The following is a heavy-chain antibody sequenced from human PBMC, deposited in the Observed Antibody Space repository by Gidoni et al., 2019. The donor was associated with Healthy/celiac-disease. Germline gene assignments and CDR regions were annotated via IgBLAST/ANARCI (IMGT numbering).Heavy chain of an antibody. D-gene: IGHD1-26*01. CDR1: GFTFSSYW. Sequence: EVQLVESGGGLVQPGGSMRLSCEASGFTFSSYWMHWVRQAPGKGLVWVSRINSDGSSTSYADSVKGRFTISRDNAKNTLYLQMNSLRAEDTAVYYCARERVGAKFVNNWFDPWGQGTLVTVSS. V-gene: IGHV3-74*01. CDR2: INSDGSST. J-gene: IGHJ5*02. CDR3: ARERVGAKFVNNWFDP.